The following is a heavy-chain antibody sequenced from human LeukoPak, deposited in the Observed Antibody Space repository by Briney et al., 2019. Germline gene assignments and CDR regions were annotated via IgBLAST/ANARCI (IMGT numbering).Heavy chain of an antibody. CDR2: TSGDGITT. Sequence: GGSLRLSCAASGFTFHNYAIHWVRQAPGKGLEWVSLTSGDGITTYFADSVKGQFTISRDNSKSSLFLQMNSLRTEDTALYYCARDHVYGGADYWGQGTLVTVSS. CDR3: ARDHVYGGADY. D-gene: IGHD5/OR15-5a*01. J-gene: IGHJ4*02. CDR1: GFTFHNYA. V-gene: IGHV3-43*02.